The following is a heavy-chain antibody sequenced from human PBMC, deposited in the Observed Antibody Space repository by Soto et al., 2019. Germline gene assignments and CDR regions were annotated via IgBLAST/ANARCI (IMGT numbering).Heavy chain of an antibody. CDR3: AKGRIAVAAGAFDS. V-gene: IGHV3-33*03. Sequence: QVHLAESGGGVVQPGTSLRLSCAASGFPFDRYAMHWVRQAPGKGLGWVAAMWYDGSNTYYGESVKGRFLISRDNSKNTVYLEMNSLRAEDTAVYFCAKGRIAVAAGAFDSWGPGTRVIVSS. CDR2: MWYDGSNT. CDR1: GFPFDRYA. D-gene: IGHD6-19*01. J-gene: IGHJ3*01.